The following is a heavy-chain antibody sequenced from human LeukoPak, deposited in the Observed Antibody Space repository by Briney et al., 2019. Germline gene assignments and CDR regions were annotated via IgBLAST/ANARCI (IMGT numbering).Heavy chain of an antibody. Sequence: PSETLSLTCAVSGGSLSGYYWSWIRQTPGKGLEWIGAINDTGSTNYNASLKSRLTMSVDMSKNQFSLKLSSVTAADTAVYYCARLLPPGYYDVLTGVNWFDPWGQGTLVTVSS. D-gene: IGHD3-9*01. CDR3: ARLLPPGYYDVLTGVNWFDP. J-gene: IGHJ5*02. V-gene: IGHV4-34*01. CDR1: GGSLSGYY. CDR2: INDTGST.